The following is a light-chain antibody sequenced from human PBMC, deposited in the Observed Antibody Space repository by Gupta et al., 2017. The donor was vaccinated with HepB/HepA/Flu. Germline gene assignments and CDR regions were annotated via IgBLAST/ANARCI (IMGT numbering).Light chain of an antibody. CDR3: QVWDTSSDHVV. CDR1: NIGSKS. Sequence: SCVLSQPSSVSVASGKTARITCGGNNIGSKSVHWYQQKPGQAPVLVVYYASDRPTGIPERFSGSNSGNTATLTISRVEVGDEADYYCQVWDTSSDHVVFGGGTKLTVL. CDR2: YAS. J-gene: IGLJ2*01. V-gene: IGLV3-21*03.